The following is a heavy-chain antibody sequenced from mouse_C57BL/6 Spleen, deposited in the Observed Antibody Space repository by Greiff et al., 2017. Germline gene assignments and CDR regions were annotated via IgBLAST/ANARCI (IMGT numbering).Heavy chain of an antibody. CDR2: INPNYGTT. D-gene: IGHD1-1*01. CDR3: ASTTVVATDFDY. Sequence: EVQLKESGPELVKPGASVKISCKASGYSFTDYNMNWVKQSNGKSLEWIGVINPNYGTTSYNQKFKGKATLTVDQSSSTAYMQLNSLTSEDSAVYYCASTTVVATDFDYWGQGTTLTVSS. V-gene: IGHV1-39*01. J-gene: IGHJ2*01. CDR1: GYSFTDYN.